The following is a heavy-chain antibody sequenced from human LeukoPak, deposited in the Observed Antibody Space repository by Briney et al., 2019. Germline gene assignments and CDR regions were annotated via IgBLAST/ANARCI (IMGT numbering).Heavy chain of an antibody. CDR3: ARGHQPVYGSGSSDY. CDR1: GYTFTSYY. V-gene: IGHV1-46*01. D-gene: IGHD3-10*01. CDR2: INPSGGST. J-gene: IGHJ4*02. Sequence: ASVKVSCKASGYTFTSYYMHWVRQAPGQGLEWMGIINPSGGSTSYAQKFQGRVTMTRDMSTSTVYMELSSLRSEDTAVYYCARGHQPVYGSGSSDYWGQGTLVTVSS.